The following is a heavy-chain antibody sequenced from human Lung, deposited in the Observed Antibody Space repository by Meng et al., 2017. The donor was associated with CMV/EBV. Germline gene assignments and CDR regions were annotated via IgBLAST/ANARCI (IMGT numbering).Heavy chain of an antibody. CDR1: GFSLSNSGVG. CDR3: ARAAARPSDWFDP. Sequence: LKGSRSTPDKPTQPLTLTCTVSGFSLSNSGVGVGWIRQPPGKALECLAIIYGDDEKRYSPSLESRLTVTKDTSKNQVVLTMTNMVPVDTATYYCARAAARPSDWFDPWGQGTLVTVSS. CDR2: IYGDDEK. D-gene: IGHD6-6*01. J-gene: IGHJ5*02. V-gene: IGHV2-5*02.